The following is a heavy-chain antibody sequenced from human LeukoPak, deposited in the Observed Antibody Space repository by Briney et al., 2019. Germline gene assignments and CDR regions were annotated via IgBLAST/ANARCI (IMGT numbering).Heavy chain of an antibody. CDR3: ARVPTYYDILTGYYTPYYFDY. CDR2: IKQDGSEK. J-gene: IGHJ4*02. Sequence: PGGSLRLSCAASGFTFSSYGMHWVRQAPGKGLEWVANIKQDGSEKYYVDSVKGRFTISRDNAKNSLYLQMNSLRAEDTAVYYCARVPTYYDILTGYYTPYYFDYWGQGTLVTVSS. V-gene: IGHV3-7*04. D-gene: IGHD3-9*01. CDR1: GFTFSSYG.